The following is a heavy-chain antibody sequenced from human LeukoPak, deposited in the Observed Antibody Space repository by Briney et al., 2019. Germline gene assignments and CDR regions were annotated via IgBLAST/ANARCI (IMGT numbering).Heavy chain of an antibody. Sequence: PSETLSLTCLLSGGSIGPYYWGWIRQPPGKGLEWIGSFYYSGNTYYNPSLRSRLTISVDTSKNQFSLKLSSVTAADTGVYYCARQQPMQDFWGQGTLVTVSS. CDR1: GGSIGPYY. CDR3: ARQQPMQDF. J-gene: IGHJ4*02. CDR2: FYYSGNT. D-gene: IGHD5-18*01. V-gene: IGHV4-39*01.